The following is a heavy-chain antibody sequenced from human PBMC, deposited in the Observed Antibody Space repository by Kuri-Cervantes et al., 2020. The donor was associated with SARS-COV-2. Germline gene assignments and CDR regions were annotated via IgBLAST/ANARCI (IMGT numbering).Heavy chain of an antibody. Sequence: GESLKISCAASGFTFSSYGMHWVRQAPGKGLEWVSYISSSGSTIYYADSVKGRFTISRDNAKNSLYLQMNSLRAEDTAVYYCARDSPLVGATWNYFDYWGQGTLVTVSS. J-gene: IGHJ4*02. CDR3: ARDSPLVGATWNYFDY. CDR2: ISSSGSTI. V-gene: IGHV3-48*04. D-gene: IGHD1-26*01. CDR1: GFTFSSYG.